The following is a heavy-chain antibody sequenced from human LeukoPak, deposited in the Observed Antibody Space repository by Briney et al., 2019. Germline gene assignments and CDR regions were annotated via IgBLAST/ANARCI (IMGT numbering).Heavy chain of an antibody. CDR1: GYTFTSYA. V-gene: IGHV1-3*01. J-gene: IGHJ4*02. D-gene: IGHD6-13*01. CDR3: ARDRYSGYSSTYFDY. CDR2: INAGNGNT. Sequence: GASVKVSCKASGYTFTSYAMHWVRQAPGQRLEWMGWINAGNGNTKYSQKFQGRVTITRDTSASTAYMELSSLRSEGTAVYYCARDRYSGYSSTYFDYWGQGTLVTVPS.